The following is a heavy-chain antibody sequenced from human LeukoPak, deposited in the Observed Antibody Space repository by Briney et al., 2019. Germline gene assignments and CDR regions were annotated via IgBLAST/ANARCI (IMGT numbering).Heavy chain of an antibody. D-gene: IGHD6-13*01. J-gene: IGHJ5*02. CDR2: IDTYSGKT. CDR3: ARDRGIAEADSFDP. V-gene: IGHV1-18*01. Sequence: ASVTVSFTSSGYTYTTDGISWVRQAPGQGLEWMGWIDTYSGKTNYAQKFQGRVTMTSDTFTSTAYMELRSLRSDDTAVYYCARDRGIAEADSFDPWGQGTLVTVSS. CDR1: GYTYTTDG.